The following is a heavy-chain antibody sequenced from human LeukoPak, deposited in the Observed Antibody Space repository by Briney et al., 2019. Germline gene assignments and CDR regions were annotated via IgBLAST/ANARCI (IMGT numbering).Heavy chain of an antibody. V-gene: IGHV3-7*03. J-gene: IGHJ4*02. CDR2: IKLDGSEK. D-gene: IGHD3-3*01. Sequence: GGSLRLSFVASGFTFGKYWMSLVRQAPGKGLEWVANIKLDGSEKNYVDSVKGRFTISRDNTKNSLYLQMNSLRVEDTAVFYCARDQYDTWSRRGNFDSWGQGTLVIVSS. CDR3: ARDQYDTWSRRGNFDS. CDR1: GFTFGKYW.